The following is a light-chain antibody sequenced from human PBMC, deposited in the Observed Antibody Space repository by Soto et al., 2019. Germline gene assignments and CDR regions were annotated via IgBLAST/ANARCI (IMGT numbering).Light chain of an antibody. V-gene: IGKV3-11*01. J-gene: IGKJ1*01. CDR2: DAS. CDR1: QSVSSY. CDR3: QQRGNWPWT. Sequence: EILLTQSPATLSLSPGERATLSCRASQSVSSYLAWYQQKPGQAPRLLIYDASNRATGIPGRFGGSGSGTDFTLTISSLEPEDFAVYYCQQRGNWPWTFGQGTKVDIK.